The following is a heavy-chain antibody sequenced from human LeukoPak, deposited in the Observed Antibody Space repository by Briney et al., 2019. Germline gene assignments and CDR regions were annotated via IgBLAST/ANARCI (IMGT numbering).Heavy chain of an antibody. J-gene: IGHJ4*02. D-gene: IGHD4-17*01. CDR3: ARENYGDHYFDY. CDR2: ISYDGSNK. Sequence: GGSLRLSCAASGFTFSHCAMHWVRQAPGKGLEWVAVISYDGSNKYYADSVKGQFTISRDNSKNTLFLQMNSLRAEDTAVYYCARENYGDHYFDYWGQGTLVTVSS. CDR1: GFTFSHCA. V-gene: IGHV3-30-3*01.